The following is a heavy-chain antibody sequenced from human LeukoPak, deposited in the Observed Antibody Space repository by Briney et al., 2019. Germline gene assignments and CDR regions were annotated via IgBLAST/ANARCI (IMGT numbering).Heavy chain of an antibody. D-gene: IGHD1-1*01. CDR2: IYPGDSDT. V-gene: IGHV5-51*01. Sequence: RGESLKISCKGSGYSFTSYWVGWVRPIPGKGLEWMGIIYPGDSDTRYSPSFQGQVTVSADKSISTAYLQWSSLTASDTAMYYCMIRGPGGDYSFDYWGQGTLVTVSS. J-gene: IGHJ4*02. CDR1: GYSFTSYW. CDR3: MIRGPGGDYSFDY.